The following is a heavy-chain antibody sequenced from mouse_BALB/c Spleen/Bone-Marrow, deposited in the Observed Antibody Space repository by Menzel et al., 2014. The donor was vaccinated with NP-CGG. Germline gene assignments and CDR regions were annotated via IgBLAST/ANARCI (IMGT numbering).Heavy chain of an antibody. CDR3: ARHGGNYVYYAMDY. Sequence: EVQLVESGGGLVKPGGSLKLSCAASGFAFSSYDMSWVRQTPEKRLEWVAYISSGGGSTYYQDTVKGRFTISRDNAKNTLYLQMSSLKSEDTAMYYCARHGGNYVYYAMDYWGQGTSVTVSS. D-gene: IGHD2-1*01. V-gene: IGHV5-12-1*01. CDR1: GFAFSSYD. CDR2: ISSGGGST. J-gene: IGHJ4*01.